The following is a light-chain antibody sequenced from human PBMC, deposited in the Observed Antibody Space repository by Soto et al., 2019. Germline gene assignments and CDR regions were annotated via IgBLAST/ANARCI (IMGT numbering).Light chain of an antibody. Sequence: EIVLTQSPATLSLSPGERATLSCRASQSVSSYLAWYQQKPGQAPRLLIYDASNRATGIPARFSGSGSGTDFTRTISSLEPEDLAVYYCKQRINWPLTVGGGTKVEIK. V-gene: IGKV3-11*01. J-gene: IGKJ4*01. CDR3: KQRINWPLT. CDR2: DAS. CDR1: QSVSSY.